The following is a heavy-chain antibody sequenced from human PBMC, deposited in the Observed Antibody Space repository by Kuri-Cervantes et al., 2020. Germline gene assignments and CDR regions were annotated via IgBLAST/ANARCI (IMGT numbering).Heavy chain of an antibody. Sequence: GESLKISCAASGFTFSSYAMHWVRQAPGKGLEWVAVISYDGSNKYYADSVKGRFTISRDNPKNTLYLQMNSLRAEDTAVYYCARGRGVGATRAYFDYWGQGTLVTVSS. CDR3: ARGRGVGATRAYFDY. D-gene: IGHD1-26*01. CDR2: ISYDGSNK. V-gene: IGHV3-30-3*01. CDR1: GFTFSSYA. J-gene: IGHJ4*02.